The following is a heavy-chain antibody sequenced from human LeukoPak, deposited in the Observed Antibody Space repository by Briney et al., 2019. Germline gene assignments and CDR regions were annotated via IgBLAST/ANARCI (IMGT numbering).Heavy chain of an antibody. V-gene: IGHV4-59*08. CDR2: IYYSGST. CDR1: GGSISSYY. J-gene: IGHJ3*02. D-gene: IGHD3-9*01. CDR3: ARHVGAYYDILTGYYKLRAFDI. Sequence: SETLSLTCTVSGGSISSYYWSWIRQPPGKGLEWIGYIYYSGSTNYYPSLKSRVTISVDTSKNQFSLKLSSVTAADTAVYYCARHVGAYYDILTGYYKLRAFDIWGQGTMVTVSS.